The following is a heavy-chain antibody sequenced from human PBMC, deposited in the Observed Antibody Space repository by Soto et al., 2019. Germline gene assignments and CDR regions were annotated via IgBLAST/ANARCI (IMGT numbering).Heavy chain of an antibody. CDR3: ARDEDSSGWYYFDY. D-gene: IGHD6-19*01. CDR2: INRDGSTT. V-gene: IGHV3-74*01. CDR1: GFTFSSYW. J-gene: IGHJ4*02. Sequence: EVQLVESGGGLVQPGGSLRPSCAASGFTFSSYWMHWVRQAPGKGLMWVSRINRDGSTTSYADSVKGRFTISRDNAKNTLYLQMNSLRAEDTAVYYCARDEDSSGWYYFDYWGQGTLVTVSS.